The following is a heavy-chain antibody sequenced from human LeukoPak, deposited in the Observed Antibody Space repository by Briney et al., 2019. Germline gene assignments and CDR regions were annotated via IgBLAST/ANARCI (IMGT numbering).Heavy chain of an antibody. V-gene: IGHV4-30-2*01. D-gene: IGHD6-19*01. CDR3: ARVDAAVAGPFDY. J-gene: IGHJ4*02. Sequence: PSQTLSLTCTVSGGSISSGGYYWSWIRQPPGKGLEWIGYIYHSGSTYYNPFLKSRVTISVDRSKNQFSLKLSSVTAADTAVYYCARVDAAVAGPFDYWGQGTLVTVSS. CDR1: GGSISSGGYY. CDR2: IYHSGST.